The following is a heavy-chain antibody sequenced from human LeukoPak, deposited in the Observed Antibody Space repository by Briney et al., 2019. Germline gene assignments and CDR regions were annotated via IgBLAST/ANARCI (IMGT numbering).Heavy chain of an antibody. D-gene: IGHD3-3*01. Sequence: GGSLRLSCAASGFTFSIYAMSWVRQAPGKGLEWVSTISTGGGSTYYADSVKGRFTISRDNSKNTLFLQMNSLRAEDTAVYYCLSDVPKFYDFSNRWGQGTLVTVSS. CDR2: ISTGGGST. J-gene: IGHJ4*02. CDR1: GFTFSIYA. CDR3: LSDVPKFYDFSNR. V-gene: IGHV3-23*01.